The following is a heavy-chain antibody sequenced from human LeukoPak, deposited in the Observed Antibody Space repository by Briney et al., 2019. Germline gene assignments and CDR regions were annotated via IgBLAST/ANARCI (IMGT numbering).Heavy chain of an antibody. D-gene: IGHD3-22*01. CDR1: GFTVSSNY. Sequence: GGSLRLSCAASGFTVSSNYMSWVRQAPGKGLEWVSVIYSGGSTYYADSVKGRFTISRDNSKNTLYLQMNSLRAEDTAVYYCASLQYYYDSSGYYFDYWGQGTLVTVSS. CDR3: ASLQYYYDSSGYYFDY. J-gene: IGHJ4*02. V-gene: IGHV3-66*01. CDR2: IYSGGST.